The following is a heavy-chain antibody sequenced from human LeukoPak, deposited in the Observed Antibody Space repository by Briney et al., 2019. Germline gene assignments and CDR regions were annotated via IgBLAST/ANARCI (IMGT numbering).Heavy chain of an antibody. D-gene: IGHD3-10*01. CDR3: ARDRGFGFDY. V-gene: IGHV4-4*07. J-gene: IGHJ4*02. CDR2: ICDNGNT. CDR1: GGSFSPAH. Sequence: PSETLSLTCTFSGGSFSPAHWSWIRQPPGKGLEWIGVICDNGNTDYNPSLKSRVTMSVDTSKNQFSLKLSSVTAADTAVYYCARDRGFGFDYWGQGTLVTVSS.